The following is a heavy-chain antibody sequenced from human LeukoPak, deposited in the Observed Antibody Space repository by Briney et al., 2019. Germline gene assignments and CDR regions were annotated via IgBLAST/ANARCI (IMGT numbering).Heavy chain of an antibody. Sequence: GGSLRLSCAASGFTFSSYAMSWVRQAPGKGLEWVSAICGSGGSTYYADSVKGRFTISRDNSKNTLYLQMNSLRAEDTARYYCARVSRLFYDSSGDAFDIWGHGTMVTVSS. CDR1: GFTFSSYA. CDR3: ARVSRLFYDSSGDAFDI. J-gene: IGHJ3*02. V-gene: IGHV3-23*01. CDR2: ICGSGGST. D-gene: IGHD3-22*01.